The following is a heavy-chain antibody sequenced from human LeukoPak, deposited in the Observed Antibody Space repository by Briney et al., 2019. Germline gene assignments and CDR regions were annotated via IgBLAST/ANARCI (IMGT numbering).Heavy chain of an antibody. J-gene: IGHJ6*03. CDR1: GGTFSSYA. D-gene: IGHD6-6*01. Sequence: SLKVSCKASGGTFSSYAISWVRQAPGQGLEWMGGMIPIFGTANYAQKFQGRVTITKDESTSTAYLELSSLRSEDTAVYYCARTAAREYYYYYMDVWGKGTTVTVSS. CDR2: MIPIFGTA. CDR3: ARTAAREYYYYYMDV. V-gene: IGHV1-69*05.